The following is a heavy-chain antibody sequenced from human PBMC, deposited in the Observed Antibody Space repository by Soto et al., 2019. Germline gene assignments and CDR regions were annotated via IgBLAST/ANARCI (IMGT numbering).Heavy chain of an antibody. J-gene: IGHJ6*02. Sequence: ASVKVSCKASGYTFTSYGISWVRQAPGQGLEWMGWINPNSGGTNYAQKFQGWVTMTRDTPISTAYMELSRLRSDDTAVYYCARDRGNYDILTGYSYYGMDVWGQGTTVTVSS. CDR1: GYTFTSYG. V-gene: IGHV1-2*04. CDR2: INPNSGGT. D-gene: IGHD3-9*01. CDR3: ARDRGNYDILTGYSYYGMDV.